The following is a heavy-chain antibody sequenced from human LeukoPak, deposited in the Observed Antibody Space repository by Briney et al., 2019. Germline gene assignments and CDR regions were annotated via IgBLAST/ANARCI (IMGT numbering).Heavy chain of an antibody. Sequence: ASVKVSCKASGYTFTSYDINWVRQATGQGLEWMGWINPNSGGTNYAQKFQGRVTMTRDTSISTAYMELSRLRSDDTAVYYCARPRGYCSGGSCYCLGHAFDIWGQGTMVTVSS. J-gene: IGHJ3*02. CDR2: INPNSGGT. CDR3: ARPRGYCSGGSCYCLGHAFDI. CDR1: GYTFTSYD. V-gene: IGHV1-2*02. D-gene: IGHD2-15*01.